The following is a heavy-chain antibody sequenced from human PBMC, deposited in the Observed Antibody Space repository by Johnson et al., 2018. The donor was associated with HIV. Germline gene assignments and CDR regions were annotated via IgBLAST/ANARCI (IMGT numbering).Heavy chain of an antibody. Sequence: VQLVESGGGLAQPGGSLRLSCAASGLTFDDYAMHWVRQAPGKGLEWVSGISWNSGSIGYADSVKGRFTISRDISKNTLYLQMDSLRPDDTALYYCARGRKDMEAADGLDNDAFDMWGQGTLVTVSS. CDR3: ARGRKDMEAADGLDNDAFDM. D-gene: IGHD6-13*01. CDR1: GLTFDDYA. V-gene: IGHV3-9*01. J-gene: IGHJ3*02. CDR2: ISWNSGSI.